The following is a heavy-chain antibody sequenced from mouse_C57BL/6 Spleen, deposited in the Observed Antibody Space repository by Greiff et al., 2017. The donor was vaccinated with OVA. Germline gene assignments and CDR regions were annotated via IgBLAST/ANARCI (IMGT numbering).Heavy chain of an antibody. D-gene: IGHD2-5*01. J-gene: IGHJ3*01. Sequence: EVNLVESGGGLVQSGRSLRLSCATSGFTFSDFYMEWVRQAPGKGLEWIAASRNKANDYTTEYSASVKGRFIVSRDTSQSILYLQMNALRAEDTAIYYCARDDYSNYEFAYWGQGTLVTVSA. V-gene: IGHV7-1*01. CDR2: SRNKANDYTT. CDR1: GFTFSDFY. CDR3: ARDDYSNYEFAY.